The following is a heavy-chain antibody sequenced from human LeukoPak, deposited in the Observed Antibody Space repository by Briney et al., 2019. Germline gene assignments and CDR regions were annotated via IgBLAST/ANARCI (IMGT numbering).Heavy chain of an antibody. J-gene: IGHJ3*02. CDR1: GYSFTSYW. Sequence: GESLKISCKGSGYSFTSYWITWVRQMPGKGLEWMGTIDPSDSYTNYSPSLQGHVTISADKSISTAYLRWSSLKASDTAMYYCARIPLDSSGYYYAGDGFDIWGQGTMVTVSS. D-gene: IGHD3-22*01. V-gene: IGHV5-10-1*01. CDR2: IDPSDSYT. CDR3: ARIPLDSSGYYYAGDGFDI.